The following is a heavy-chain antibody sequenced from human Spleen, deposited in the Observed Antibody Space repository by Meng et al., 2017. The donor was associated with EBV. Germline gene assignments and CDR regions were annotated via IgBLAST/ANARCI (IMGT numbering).Heavy chain of an antibody. J-gene: IGHJ4*02. D-gene: IGHD3-22*01. V-gene: IGHV4-61*01. Sequence: QEAGPGLVKASGTLPPTCTVSGGSVSSGSYYWSWIRQPPGKGLEWIGYIYYSGSTNYNPSLKSRVAISVDTSKNQFSLRLSSVTAADTAVYYCARVRLYYDSSGPIDYWGQGTLVTVSS. CDR1: GGSVSSGSYY. CDR3: ARVRLYYDSSGPIDY. CDR2: IYYSGST.